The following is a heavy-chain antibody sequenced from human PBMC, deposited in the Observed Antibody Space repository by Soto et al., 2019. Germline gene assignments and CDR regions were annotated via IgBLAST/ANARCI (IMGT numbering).Heavy chain of an antibody. V-gene: IGHV1-69*14. D-gene: IGHD3-22*01. CDR3: ARLAAKFYYDSADSYVPSYYFGMDV. CDR2: IIPMYDST. J-gene: IGHJ6*02. CDR1: GGSFRTYA. Sequence: QVQLVQSGAEVKRPGSSVRVSCKASGGSFRTYAFSWVRQAPGQGLEWMGRIIPMYDSTNYAQKFQDRIKLTADKSTSTTYMDLSALSSEDTAVYYCARLAAKFYYDSADSYVPSYYFGMDVWGQGTTVIVSS.